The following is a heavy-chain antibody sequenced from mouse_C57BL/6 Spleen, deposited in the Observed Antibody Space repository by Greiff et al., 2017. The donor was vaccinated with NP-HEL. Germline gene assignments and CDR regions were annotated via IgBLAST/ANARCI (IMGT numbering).Heavy chain of an antibody. D-gene: IGHD1-1*01. J-gene: IGHJ4*01. CDR3: AREMVGSTVAYAMDY. CDR2: ISYDGSN. V-gene: IGHV3-6*01. CDR1: GYSITSGYY. Sequence: EVKLQESGPGLVKPSQSLSLTCSVTGYSITSGYYWNWIRQFPGNKLEWMGYISYDGSNNYNPSLKNRISITRDTSKNQFFLKLNSVTTEDTATYYCAREMVGSTVAYAMDYWGQGTSVTVSS.